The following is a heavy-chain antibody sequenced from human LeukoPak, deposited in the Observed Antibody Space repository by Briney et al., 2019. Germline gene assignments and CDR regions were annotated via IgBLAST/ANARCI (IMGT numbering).Heavy chain of an antibody. CDR2: ISAYNGNT. D-gene: IGHD2-2*01. CDR3: ARGGDYCSSTSCYGSDY. J-gene: IGHJ4*02. CDR1: GGTFSSYA. Sequence: ASVKVSCKASGGTFSSYAISWVRQAPGQGLEWMGWISAYNGNTNYAQKLQGRVTMTTDTSTSTAYMELRSLRSDDTAVYYCARGGDYCSSTSCYGSDYWGQGTLVTVSS. V-gene: IGHV1-18*01.